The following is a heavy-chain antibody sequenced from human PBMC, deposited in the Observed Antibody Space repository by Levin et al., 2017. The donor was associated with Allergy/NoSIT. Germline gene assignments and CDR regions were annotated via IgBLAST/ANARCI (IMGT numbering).Heavy chain of an antibody. Sequence: GGSLRLSCAASGFTFSDYYMSWIRQAPGKGLEWVSYISSSGSTIYYADSVKGRFTISRDNAKNSLYLQMNSLRAEDTAVYYCATALWGIAGAGTGSDLFDPWGQGTLVTVSS. D-gene: IGHD6-19*01. J-gene: IGHJ5*02. CDR1: GFTFSDYY. CDR2: ISSSGSTI. CDR3: ATALWGIAGAGTGSDLFDP. V-gene: IGHV3-11*01.